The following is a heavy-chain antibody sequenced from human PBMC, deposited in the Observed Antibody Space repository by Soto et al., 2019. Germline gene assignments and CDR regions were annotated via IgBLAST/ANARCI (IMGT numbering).Heavy chain of an antibody. D-gene: IGHD3-3*01. CDR2: MNPNSGNT. Sequence: ASVKVSCKASGYTFTSYDINWVRQATGQGLEWMGWMNPNSGNTGYAQKFQGRVTMTRNTSISTAYTELSSLRSEDTAVYYCARGREWLLYYYYGMDVWGQGTTVTVSS. J-gene: IGHJ6*02. CDR1: GYTFTSYD. V-gene: IGHV1-8*01. CDR3: ARGREWLLYYYYGMDV.